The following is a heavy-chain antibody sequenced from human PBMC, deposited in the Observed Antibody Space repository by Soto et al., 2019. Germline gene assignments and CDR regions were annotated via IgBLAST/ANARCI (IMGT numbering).Heavy chain of an antibody. D-gene: IGHD3-22*01. J-gene: IGHJ6*02. V-gene: IGHV3-23*01. CDR2: ISGSGGST. CDR3: AKVLSREYYYDSSGSGYYYGMDV. CDR1: GFTFSSYA. Sequence: LRLSCAASGFTFSSYAMSGVRQAPGKGLEWVSAISGSGGSTYYADSVKGRFTISRDNSKNTLYLQMNSLRAEDTAVYYCAKVLSREYYYDSSGSGYYYGMDVWGQGTTVTVSS.